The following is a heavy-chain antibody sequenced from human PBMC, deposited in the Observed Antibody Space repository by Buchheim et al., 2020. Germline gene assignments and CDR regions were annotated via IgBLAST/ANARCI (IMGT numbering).Heavy chain of an antibody. Sequence: QVQLQQWGAGLLKPSETLSLTCAVYGGSFSGYYWSWIRQPPGKGLEWIGEINHYNPSLKSRVTISVDTSNNQFSLKLSSVTAADTAVYYCARGDHYCSSTSCYTNWFDPWGQGTL. D-gene: IGHD2-2*02. CDR2: IN. J-gene: IGHJ5*02. CDR3: ARGDHYCSSTSCYTNWFDP. CDR1: GGSFSGYY. V-gene: IGHV4-34*01.